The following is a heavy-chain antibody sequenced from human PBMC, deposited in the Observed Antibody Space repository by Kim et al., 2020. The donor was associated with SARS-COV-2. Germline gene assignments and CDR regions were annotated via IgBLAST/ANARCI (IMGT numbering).Heavy chain of an antibody. CDR1: GFTFSTYD. CDR3: GPEDYGDSGGYYY. V-gene: IGHV3-30*03. J-gene: IGHJ6*01. D-gene: IGHD4-17*01. CDR2: ISHDGRKQ. Sequence: GGSLRLSCAASGFTFSTYDMHWVRQTPGKGLEWVALISHDGRKQYHADPVKGRFTVSRDNAKNTLYLQMNSLRPEDTAIYYCGPEDYGDSGGYYY.